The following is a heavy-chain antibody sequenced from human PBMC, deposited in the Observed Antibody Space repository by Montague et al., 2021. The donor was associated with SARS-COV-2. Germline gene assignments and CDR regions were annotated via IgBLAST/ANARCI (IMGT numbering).Heavy chain of an antibody. Sequence: TLSLTCAVYRGSFSDYYWTWIRQSPGKGLEWIGEINHTGSATYNPSLKGRATLSRDTSKNQFSLKLQSVTPADTAVYYCARGQVTISGVLIFIPAAGHLDVWGQGTSVTVSS. J-gene: IGHJ3*01. CDR3: ARGQVTISGVLIFIPAAGHLDV. D-gene: IGHD3-3*01. CDR2: INHTGSA. CDR1: RGSFSDYY. V-gene: IGHV4-34*01.